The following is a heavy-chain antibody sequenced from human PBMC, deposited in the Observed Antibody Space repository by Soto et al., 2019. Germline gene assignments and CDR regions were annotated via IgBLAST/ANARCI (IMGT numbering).Heavy chain of an antibody. CDR3: ARGGDIVVVPAYYGMDV. J-gene: IGHJ6*02. CDR2: IYYSGST. D-gene: IGHD2-2*01. V-gene: IGHV4-61*01. Sequence: SETLSLTCTVSGGSVSSGSYYWSWIRQPPGKGLEWIGYIYYSGSTNYNPSLKSRVTISVDTSKNQFSLKLSSVTAADTAVYYCARGGDIVVVPAYYGMDVWGQGTTVTVSS. CDR1: GGSVSSGSYY.